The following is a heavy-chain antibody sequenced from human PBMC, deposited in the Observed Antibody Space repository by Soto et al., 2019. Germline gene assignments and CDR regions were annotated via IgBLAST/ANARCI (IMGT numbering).Heavy chain of an antibody. Sequence: PGGSLRLSCAASGFIFSAFDMSWVRQAPGKGLEWVSSISGGTYYADSVKGRFTISRDNSKNTLYLQMNGLRAEDTAVYYCAIGGPGGPLGHWGQGTLVTGSS. CDR1: GFIFSAFD. CDR3: AIGGPGGPLGH. CDR2: ISGGT. V-gene: IGHV3-23*01. J-gene: IGHJ4*02. D-gene: IGHD3-10*01.